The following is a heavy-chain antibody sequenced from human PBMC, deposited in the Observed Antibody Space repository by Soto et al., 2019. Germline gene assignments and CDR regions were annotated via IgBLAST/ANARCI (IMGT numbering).Heavy chain of an antibody. CDR2: IYPGDSDI. CDR3: ARFRAPRRQLISMSFHL. V-gene: IGHV5-51*01. Sequence: PGESLKISCKASGYDFTNYWIAWVRQTPGRGLEWMGMIYPGDSDIRYNPPFRGRVTIPADKSITSAVVQWGSLKASDSAIYYCARFRAPRRQLISMSFHLWGLGTLVTVSS. J-gene: IGHJ4*03. CDR1: GYDFTNYW. D-gene: IGHD6-13*01.